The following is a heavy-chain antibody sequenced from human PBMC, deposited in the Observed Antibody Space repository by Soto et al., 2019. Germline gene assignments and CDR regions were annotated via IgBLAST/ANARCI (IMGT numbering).Heavy chain of an antibody. Sequence: ASVKVSCKASGYTFTGYYMHWVRQAPGQGLEWMGWINPNSGGTNYAQKFQGWVTMTRDTSISTAYMELSRLRSDDTAVYYCARDNGYYYGSGSYYNLEYYFDYWGQGTLVTVSS. D-gene: IGHD3-10*01. CDR2: INPNSGGT. J-gene: IGHJ4*02. CDR1: GYTFTGYY. V-gene: IGHV1-2*04. CDR3: ARDNGYYYGSGSYYNLEYYFDY.